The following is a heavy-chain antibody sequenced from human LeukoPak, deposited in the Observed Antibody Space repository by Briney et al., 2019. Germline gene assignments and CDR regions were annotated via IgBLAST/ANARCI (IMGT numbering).Heavy chain of an antibody. Sequence: PGGSLRLSCGASGFTFSSYGMHWVRQAPGKGLGWVAVIWYDGSNKYYADSVKGRFTISRDNSKNTLYLQMNSLRAEDTAVYYCARVLSQYYYYYGMDVWGQGTTVTVSS. CDR2: IWYDGSNK. V-gene: IGHV3-33*01. CDR1: GFTFSSYG. J-gene: IGHJ6*02. CDR3: ARVLSQYYYYYGMDV.